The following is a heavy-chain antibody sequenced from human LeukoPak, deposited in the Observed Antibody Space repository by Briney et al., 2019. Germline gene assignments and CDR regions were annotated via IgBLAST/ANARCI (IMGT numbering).Heavy chain of an antibody. CDR3: ARGPQWRGDYYYMDV. CDR1: GYSFTNFD. Sequence: ASVKVSCKASGYSFTNFDINWVRQATGQGLEWMGWMNPNSGNKGYAQKFQGKVTMTMNTSITTAYMELSSLRSEDTAVYYCARGPQWRGDYYYMDVWGRGTTVTVSS. V-gene: IGHV1-8*01. D-gene: IGHD6-19*01. CDR2: MNPNSGNK. J-gene: IGHJ6*03.